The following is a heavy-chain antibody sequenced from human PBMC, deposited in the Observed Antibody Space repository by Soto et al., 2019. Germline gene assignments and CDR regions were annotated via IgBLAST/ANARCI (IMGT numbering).Heavy chain of an antibody. V-gene: IGHV4-31*03. CDR2: IYYSGST. Sequence: QVQLQESGPGLVKPSQTLSLTCTVSGGSISSGGYYWSWIRQHPGKGLEWIGYIYYSGSTYYIPSLKSRVTISVDTSKNQFSLKLSSVTAADTAVYYCARDGYCSGGSCLKNWFDPWGQGTLVTVSS. J-gene: IGHJ5*02. D-gene: IGHD2-15*01. CDR3: ARDGYCSGGSCLKNWFDP. CDR1: GGSISSGGYY.